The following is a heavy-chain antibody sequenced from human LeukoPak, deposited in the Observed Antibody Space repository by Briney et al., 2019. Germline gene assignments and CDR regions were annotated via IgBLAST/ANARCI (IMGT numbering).Heavy chain of an antibody. J-gene: IGHJ5*02. Sequence: PGGSLRLSCVVSGFTFSTSAMSWVRQAPGKGLEWVSGISESGGSTYYADSVEGRFTSSRDNSKNTLYLQMNNLRAEDTAAYYCAKGSSWGQGTLVTVSS. CDR3: AKGSS. V-gene: IGHV3-23*01. CDR1: GFTFSTSA. CDR2: ISESGGST. D-gene: IGHD3-10*01.